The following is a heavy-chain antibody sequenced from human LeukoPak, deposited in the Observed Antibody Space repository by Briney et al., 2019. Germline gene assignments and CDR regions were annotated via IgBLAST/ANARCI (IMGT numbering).Heavy chain of an antibody. Sequence: PGGSLRLSCAASGFTFSSYEMNWVRQAPGKGLEWVSYIGSSGFTIYYADSVTGRFTISRDNAKNSLYLQMNSLRAEDTAVYYYARHGNHYGSGSYPDYFDYWGPGTLVTVSS. D-gene: IGHD3-10*01. CDR1: GFTFSSYE. V-gene: IGHV3-48*03. CDR2: IGSSGFTI. J-gene: IGHJ4*02. CDR3: ARHGNHYGSGSYPDYFDY.